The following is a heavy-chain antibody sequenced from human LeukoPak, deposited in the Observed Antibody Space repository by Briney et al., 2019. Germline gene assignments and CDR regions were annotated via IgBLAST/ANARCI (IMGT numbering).Heavy chain of an antibody. V-gene: IGHV4-39*07. Sequence: SETLSLTCTVSGASVSGSPYYWGWIRQPPGKGLEWIGSIYSSGSTYYNASLQSRVTISIDTSKNQFSLKLTSATAADTAVYYCARDHSSASYTYYYYYMDVWGKGTTVTVSS. CDR1: GASVSGSPYY. CDR2: IYSSGST. D-gene: IGHD1-26*01. J-gene: IGHJ6*03. CDR3: ARDHSSASYTYYYYYMDV.